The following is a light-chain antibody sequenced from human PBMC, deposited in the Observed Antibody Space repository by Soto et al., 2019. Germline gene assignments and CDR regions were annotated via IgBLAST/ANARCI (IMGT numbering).Light chain of an antibody. V-gene: IGKV3-20*01. J-gene: IGKJ1*01. CDR3: QQYGSSPQTWT. Sequence: VLTQSPGTLSLSPGERVTLSCRASQSVSSGYLAWYQQKPGQAPRLLIYGASSRATGIPDRFSGSGSGTDFTLTISRLEPEDFAVYYCQQYGSSPQTWTFGQGTKVDIK. CDR2: GAS. CDR1: QSVSSGY.